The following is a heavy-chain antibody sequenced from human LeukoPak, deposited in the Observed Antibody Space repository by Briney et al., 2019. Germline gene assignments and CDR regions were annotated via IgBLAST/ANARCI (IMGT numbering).Heavy chain of an antibody. CDR3: ARDQRRDYGDYFDN. CDR2: THYSGST. V-gene: IGHV4-59*01. Sequence: SETLFLTCTASGDSISSYFWSWIRQSPGKGLEWIGYTHYSGSTSYNPSLTSRVTISLDTSKNQFYLKLSSVTASDTAFYYCARDQRRDYGDYFDNWGQGTQVTVSS. CDR1: GDSISSYF. D-gene: IGHD3-16*01. J-gene: IGHJ4*02.